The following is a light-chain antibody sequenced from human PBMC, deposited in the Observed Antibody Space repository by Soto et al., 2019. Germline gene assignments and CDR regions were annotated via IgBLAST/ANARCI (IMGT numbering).Light chain of an antibody. V-gene: IGKV1-17*02. CDR2: AAS. Sequence: DIQMTQSPSSLSASVGDRFTITCRSSQGIRNDLGWYQQKPGNAPKRLIYAASSLQSWVPSRFSGSGSGTEFTLTISNLQPEDFAVYYCQQYKNWPPLTFGQGTRLEIK. CDR1: QGIRND. J-gene: IGKJ5*01. CDR3: QQYKNWPPLT.